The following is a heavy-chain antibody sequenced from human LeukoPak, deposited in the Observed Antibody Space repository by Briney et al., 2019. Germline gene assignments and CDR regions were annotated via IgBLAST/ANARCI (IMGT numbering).Heavy chain of an antibody. CDR2: ISWNSGSI. V-gene: IGHV3-9*01. Sequence: GGSLRLSCAASGFTFDDYAMHWVRQAPGKGLEWVSGISWNSGSIGYADSVKGRFTISRDNAKNSLYLQMNSLRAGDTALYYCAKDRGNYDFWSGHSSVAFDIWGQGTMVTVSS. J-gene: IGHJ3*02. D-gene: IGHD3-3*01. CDR1: GFTFDDYA. CDR3: AKDRGNYDFWSGHSSVAFDI.